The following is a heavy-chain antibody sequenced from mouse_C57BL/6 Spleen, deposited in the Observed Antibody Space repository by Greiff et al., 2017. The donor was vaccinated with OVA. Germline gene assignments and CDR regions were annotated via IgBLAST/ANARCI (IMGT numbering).Heavy chain of an antibody. CDR2: INYDGSST. Sequence: EVKLMESEGGLVQPGSSMKLSCTASGFTFSDYYMAWVRQVPEKGLEWVANINYDGSSTYYLDSLKSRFIISREHAKNILYLQMSSLKSEDTATYYCARRSDGYHYYAMDYWGQGTSVTVSS. CDR3: ARRSDGYHYYAMDY. CDR1: GFTFSDYY. J-gene: IGHJ4*01. V-gene: IGHV5-16*01. D-gene: IGHD2-3*01.